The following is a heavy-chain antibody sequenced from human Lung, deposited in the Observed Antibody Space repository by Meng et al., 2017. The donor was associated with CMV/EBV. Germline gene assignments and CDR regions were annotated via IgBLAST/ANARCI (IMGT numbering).Heavy chain of an antibody. CDR1: GGSISSYY. D-gene: IGHD5-24*01. Sequence: QGRRQRSGQGLGKPPEPPSLPCTVSGGSISSYYWSWIRQPAGKGLEWIGRIYTSGSTNYNPSLKSRVTMSVDTSKNQFSLKLSSVTAADTAVYYCARGSRDEAFQHWGQGTLVTVSS. V-gene: IGHV4-4*07. CDR3: ARGSRDEAFQH. CDR2: IYTSGST. J-gene: IGHJ1*01.